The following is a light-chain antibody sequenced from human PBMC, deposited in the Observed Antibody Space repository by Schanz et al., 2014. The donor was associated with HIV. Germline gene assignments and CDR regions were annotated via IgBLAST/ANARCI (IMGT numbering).Light chain of an antibody. V-gene: IGKV3-20*01. J-gene: IGKJ4*01. CDR2: GAS. Sequence: EIVLTQSPGTLSLSPGEVGTLSCRASQSISTHLAWYQQKPGQAPTLLIYGASKRATGIPDRFIGSGSGTDFTLTISRLEPEDFATYYCQHYDISRGTFGGGTKVEIK. CDR3: QHYDISRGT. CDR1: QSISTH.